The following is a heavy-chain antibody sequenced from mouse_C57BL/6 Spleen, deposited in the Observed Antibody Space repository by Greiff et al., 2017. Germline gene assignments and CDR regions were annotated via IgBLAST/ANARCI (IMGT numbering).Heavy chain of an antibody. J-gene: IGHJ4*01. V-gene: IGHV1-69*01. Sequence: QVQLQQPGAELVMPGASVKLSCKASGYTFTSYWMHWVKQRPGQGLEWIGEIDPSDSYTNYNQKFKGKSTLTVDKSSSTAYMQLSSLTSEDSAVYYCSRDDCSHYAMDYWGQGTSVTVSS. CDR1: GYTFTSYW. CDR2: IDPSDSYT. D-gene: IGHD2-3*01. CDR3: SRDDCSHYAMDY.